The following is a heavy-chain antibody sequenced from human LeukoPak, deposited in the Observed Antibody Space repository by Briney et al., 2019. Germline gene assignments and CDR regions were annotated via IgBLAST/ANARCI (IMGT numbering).Heavy chain of an antibody. Sequence: SETLSLTCAVYGGSFSDYYWSWIRQPPGKGLEWIGEINHSGSTNYNPSLKSRVTISVDTSKNQFSLKLSSVTAADTAVYYCARGLTAMVLPFDYWGQGTLVTVSS. V-gene: IGHV4-34*01. J-gene: IGHJ4*02. CDR3: ARGLTAMVLPFDY. CDR1: GGSFSDYY. CDR2: INHSGST. D-gene: IGHD5-18*01.